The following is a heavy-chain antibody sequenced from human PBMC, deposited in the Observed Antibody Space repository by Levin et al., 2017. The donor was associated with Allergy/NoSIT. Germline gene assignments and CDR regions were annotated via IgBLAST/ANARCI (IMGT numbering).Heavy chain of an antibody. CDR2: ISGSGGST. D-gene: IGHD4-23*01. Sequence: GGSLRLSCAASGFTFSSYAMIWVRQAPGRGLEWVSAISGSGGSTYYADSVEGRFTISRDNSKNTVYLQMNSLRAEDSALYYCAKDRGDYGDNSQNWFDPWGQGTLVTVSS. CDR1: GFTFSSYA. V-gene: IGHV3-23*01. J-gene: IGHJ5*02. CDR3: AKDRGDYGDNSQNWFDP.